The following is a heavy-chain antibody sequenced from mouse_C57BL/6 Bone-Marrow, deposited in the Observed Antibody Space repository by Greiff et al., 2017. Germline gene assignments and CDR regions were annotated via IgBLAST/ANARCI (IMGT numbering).Heavy chain of an antibody. CDR1: GYTFTDYE. V-gene: IGHV1-15*01. J-gene: IGHJ3*01. CDR2: IDPETGGT. Sequence: VQLQQSGAELVRPGASVTLSCKASGYTFTDYEMHWVKQTPVHGLEWSGAIDPETGGTAYNQKFKGKAILTADKSSSTAYMELRSLTSEDSAVYYCTSTTGRSSFAYWGQGTLVTVSA. CDR3: TSTTGRSSFAY. D-gene: IGHD4-1*02.